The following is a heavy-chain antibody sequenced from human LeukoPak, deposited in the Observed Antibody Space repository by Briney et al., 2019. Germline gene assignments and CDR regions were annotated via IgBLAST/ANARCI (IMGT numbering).Heavy chain of an antibody. CDR3: ARDGGGGYNQIDF. V-gene: IGHV3-74*01. J-gene: IGHJ4*02. Sequence: SGGSLRLSCAASGFTFSSYWMHWVRQAPGKGLVWVSRINSDGSSTIHADSVKGRFTISRDNSKSTLFLQMNSLRAEDTAVYYCARDGGGGYNQIDFWGQGTLVTVSS. CDR1: GFTFSSYW. D-gene: IGHD5-24*01. CDR2: INSDGSST.